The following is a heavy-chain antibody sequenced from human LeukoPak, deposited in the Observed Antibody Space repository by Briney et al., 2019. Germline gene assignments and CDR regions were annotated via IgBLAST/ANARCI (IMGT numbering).Heavy chain of an antibody. Sequence: GGPLRLSCAASGFSFWCYGMSWVRQAPGKGLEWVSTTTDSGASTWYADSVKGRFTISRDNSKNTLQLQMNSLRAEDTAVYYCARRDVVVTGHYFDYWGQGILVTVS. CDR2: TTDSGAST. J-gene: IGHJ4*02. D-gene: IGHD2-21*02. CDR1: GFSFWCYG. CDR3: ARRDVVVTGHYFDY. V-gene: IGHV3-23*01.